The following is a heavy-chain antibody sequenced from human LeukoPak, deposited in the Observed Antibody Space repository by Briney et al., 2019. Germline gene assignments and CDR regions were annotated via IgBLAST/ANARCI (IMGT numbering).Heavy chain of an antibody. Sequence: ASVKVSCKASGYTFTGYYMHWVRQAPGQGLEWMGWINPNSGGTNSAQKFQGRVTMTRDTSISTAYMELSRLRSDDTAVYYCARDGGYYGSGVEAEFDYWGQGTLVTVSS. CDR3: ARDGGYYGSGVEAEFDY. CDR1: GYTFTGYY. J-gene: IGHJ4*02. CDR2: INPNSGGT. V-gene: IGHV1-2*02. D-gene: IGHD3-10*01.